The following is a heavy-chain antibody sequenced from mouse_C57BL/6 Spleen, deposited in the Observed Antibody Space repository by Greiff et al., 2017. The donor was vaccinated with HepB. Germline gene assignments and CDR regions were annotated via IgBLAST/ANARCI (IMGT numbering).Heavy chain of an antibody. D-gene: IGHD2-2*01. CDR3: ARHEPGYPWFAY. CDR1: GYTFPEYT. J-gene: IGHJ3*01. Sequence: VQLQESGAELVKPGASVKLSCKASGYTFPEYTIHWVKPRSGQGLEWIGWFYPGSGSIKYNEKFKDTAPLTADKSSSTVYMELSRVTSEDSAVYFCARHEPGYPWFAYWGQGTLVTVSA. CDR2: FYPGSGSI. V-gene: IGHV1-62-2*01.